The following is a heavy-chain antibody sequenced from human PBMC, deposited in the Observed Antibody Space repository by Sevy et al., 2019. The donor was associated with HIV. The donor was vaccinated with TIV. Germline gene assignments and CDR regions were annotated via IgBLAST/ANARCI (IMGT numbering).Heavy chain of an antibody. CDR1: GFTFSNYG. CDR2: IFSDANIK. CDR3: ARGLIGYYDFWSALGYGMDV. V-gene: IGHV3-33*01. J-gene: IGHJ6*02. Sequence: GGSLRLSCAASGFTFSNYGMHWVRQAPGKGLEWVGAIFSDANIKYYVDSVKGRFAISRDNSKNTVYLQMNSLRAEDTAVYYCARGLIGYYDFWSALGYGMDVWGQGTTVTVSS. D-gene: IGHD3-3*01.